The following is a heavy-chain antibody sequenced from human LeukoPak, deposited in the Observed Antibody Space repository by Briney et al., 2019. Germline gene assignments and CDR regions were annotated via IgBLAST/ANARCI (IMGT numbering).Heavy chain of an antibody. V-gene: IGHV3-23*01. D-gene: IGHD3/OR15-3a*01. J-gene: IGHJ6*03. Sequence: GGSLRLSCAVCGIRFDYNALSWVRQAPGKGLEWLAGISGSGSGTDYADSVRGRFTSSRDNSGNTLFLQMNSLRAEDTAVYYCAKDLLWTGSVDSNYYIDAWGKGTTVTVSS. CDR2: ISGSGSGT. CDR1: GIRFDYNA. CDR3: AKDLLWTGSVDSNYYIDA.